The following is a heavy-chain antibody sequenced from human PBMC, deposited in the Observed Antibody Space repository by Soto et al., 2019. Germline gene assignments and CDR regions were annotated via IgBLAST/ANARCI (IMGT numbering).Heavy chain of an antibody. CDR3: AKDTEDGDYVFDY. D-gene: IGHD4-17*01. CDR1: GFTFSSYG. Sequence: GGSLRLSCAASGFTFSSYGMHWVRQAPGKGLEWVAVISYDGSNKYYADSVKGRFTISRDNSKNTLYLQMNSLRAEDTAVYYCAKDTEDGDYVFDYWGQGTLVTVSS. V-gene: IGHV3-30*18. CDR2: ISYDGSNK. J-gene: IGHJ4*02.